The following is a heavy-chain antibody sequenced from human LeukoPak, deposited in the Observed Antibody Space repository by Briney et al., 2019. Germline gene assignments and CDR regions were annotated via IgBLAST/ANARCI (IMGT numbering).Heavy chain of an antibody. CDR2: IYYSGST. J-gene: IGHJ3*01. CDR3: ARGFTVMDAFDF. V-gene: IGHV4-59*01. CDR1: GGSISSYY. D-gene: IGHD3-22*01. Sequence: SETLSLTCTVSGGSISSYYWSWIRQPPGKGLEWIGHIYYSGSTEYNPSLKSRVTISEDTSENQIFLKLNSVTAADTALYYCARGFTVMDAFDFWGPGTMVSVSS.